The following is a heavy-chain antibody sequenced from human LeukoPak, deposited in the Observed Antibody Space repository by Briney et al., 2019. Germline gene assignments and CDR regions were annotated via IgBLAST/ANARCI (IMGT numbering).Heavy chain of an antibody. D-gene: IGHD1-26*01. CDR3: ARGGSYLSAFDI. Sequence: GGSLRLSCAASGFIFSTYGMHWVRQAPGKGLEWVAFIRYDGSNKYYADSAKGRFTISRDDSKNTLYLQMNSLRAEGTAVYYCARGGSYLSAFDIWGQGTMVTVSS. CDR2: IRYDGSNK. J-gene: IGHJ3*02. V-gene: IGHV3-30*02. CDR1: GFIFSTYG.